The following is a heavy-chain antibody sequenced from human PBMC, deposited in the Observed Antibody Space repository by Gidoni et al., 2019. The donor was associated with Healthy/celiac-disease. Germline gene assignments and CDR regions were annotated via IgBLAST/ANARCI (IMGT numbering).Heavy chain of an antibody. Sequence: EVQLVESGGGLVKPGGSLSLSWAASGFTFSNAWMGWVRQAPGKGLEWVGRIKSKTDGGTTDYAAPVKGRFTISRDDSKNTLYLQMNSLKTEDTAVYYCTTAVVGRGQPDYWGQGTLVTVSS. V-gene: IGHV3-15*01. J-gene: IGHJ4*02. CDR2: IKSKTDGGTT. D-gene: IGHD2-2*01. CDR3: TTAVVGRGQPDY. CDR1: GFTFSNAW.